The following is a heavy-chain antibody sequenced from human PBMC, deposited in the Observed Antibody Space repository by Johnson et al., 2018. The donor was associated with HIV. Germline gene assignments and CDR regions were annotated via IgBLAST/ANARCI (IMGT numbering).Heavy chain of an antibody. D-gene: IGHD6-13*01. CDR2: ISSSGNTI. V-gene: IGHV3-11*04. J-gene: IGHJ3*02. Sequence: QVQLVESGGGVVQPGRSLRLSCAASGFTFSDYYMSWIRQAPGKGLEWVSYISSSGNTIYNADSVKARFTISRDNAKNSLYLQMNSLRAEDTALYYCARELRGYDVFDIWGQGTMGTVSS. CDR3: ARELRGYDVFDI. CDR1: GFTFSDYY.